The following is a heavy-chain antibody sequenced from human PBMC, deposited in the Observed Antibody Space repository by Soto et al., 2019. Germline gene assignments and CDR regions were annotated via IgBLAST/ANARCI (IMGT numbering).Heavy chain of an antibody. Sequence: PSAPLSLTCNVSGDPITSYCWTWIRQPAGKGLEWIGHVFPGGPTSHNSSLKSRVSMSIDTSKNQFSLTLTSVTAADTAVYYCARTLSGFAYGSRQFYFDYWGQGTLVTVSS. CDR2: VFPGGPT. V-gene: IGHV4-4*07. J-gene: IGHJ4*02. D-gene: IGHD3-10*01. CDR1: GDPITSYC. CDR3: ARTLSGFAYGSRQFYFDY.